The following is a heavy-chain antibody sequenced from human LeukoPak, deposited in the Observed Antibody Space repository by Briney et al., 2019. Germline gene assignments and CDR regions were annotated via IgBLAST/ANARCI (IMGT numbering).Heavy chain of an antibody. J-gene: IGHJ4*02. Sequence: GGSLRLSCAASGFTFDDYAMHWVRQAPGKGLEWVSLISGDGGSTYYADSVKGRFTISRDNSKNSLYLQMNSLSTEDTALYYCAKILHHMTTVTTLFDYWGQGTLVTVSS. V-gene: IGHV3-43*02. CDR1: GFTFDDYA. CDR2: ISGDGGST. CDR3: AKILHHMTTVTTLFDY. D-gene: IGHD4-11*01.